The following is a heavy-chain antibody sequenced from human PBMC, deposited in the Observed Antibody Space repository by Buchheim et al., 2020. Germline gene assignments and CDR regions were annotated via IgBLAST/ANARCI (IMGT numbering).Heavy chain of an antibody. Sequence: EVQLVESGGGLVQPGGSLRLSCEASGFTVGNNYLGWVRQPPGRGLEGVSLIYSGGSTEYADSVKGGFTISRDSSQNTLYLQMNSLRAEDTAVYYCARNPGAQNWAWGQGTL. CDR1: GFTVGNNY. CDR3: ARNPGAQNWA. V-gene: IGHV3-66*01. D-gene: IGHD3-10*01. CDR2: IYSGGST. J-gene: IGHJ5*02.